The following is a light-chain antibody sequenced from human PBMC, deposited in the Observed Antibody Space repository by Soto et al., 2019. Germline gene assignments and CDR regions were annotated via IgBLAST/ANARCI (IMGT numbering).Light chain of an antibody. Sequence: QSALTQPPSASGSPGQSVSISCTGTSSDVGGYNYVSWYQQHPGKAPKLIIYEVTKRPSGVPDRFSGSKSGNTASLTVSGLQAEDGAHYYCSSYAEFNSVVSGGGTKLTVL. CDR2: EVT. V-gene: IGLV2-8*01. CDR3: SSYAEFNSVV. CDR1: SSDVGGYNY. J-gene: IGLJ2*01.